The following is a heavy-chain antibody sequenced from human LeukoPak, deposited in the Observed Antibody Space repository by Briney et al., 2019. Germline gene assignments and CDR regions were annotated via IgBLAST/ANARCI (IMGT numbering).Heavy chain of an antibody. Sequence: PGGSLRLSCAASGFTFSDYYMSWIRQAPGKGLEWVSYISKSGTSTKYADSVKGRFSISRDNAKQSLYLQLNSLTAEDTAVYFCARVRSSGSPLDYWGQGTLVPVSS. CDR3: ARVRSSGSPLDY. V-gene: IGHV3-11*05. CDR1: GFTFSDYY. CDR2: ISKSGTST. J-gene: IGHJ4*02. D-gene: IGHD3-10*01.